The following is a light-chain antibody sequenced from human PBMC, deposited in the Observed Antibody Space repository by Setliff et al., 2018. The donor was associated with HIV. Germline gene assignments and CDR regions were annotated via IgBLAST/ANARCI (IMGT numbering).Light chain of an antibody. CDR2: SNN. CDR3: AAWDDSLNGSYV. V-gene: IGLV1-47*01. Sequence: QSVLTQPPSASGTPGQRVTISCSGSSSNIGINYVYWYQQLPGTAPKLLIYSNNQRPSGVPDRFSGSKSGTSASLAISGLRSEDEADYYCAAWDDSLNGSYVFGTGTKVTVL. CDR1: SSNIGINY. J-gene: IGLJ1*01.